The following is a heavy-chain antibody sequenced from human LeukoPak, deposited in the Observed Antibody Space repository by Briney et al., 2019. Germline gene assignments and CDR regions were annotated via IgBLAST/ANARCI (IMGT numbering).Heavy chain of an antibody. D-gene: IGHD5-24*01. CDR2: INPSGTGT. J-gene: IGHJ5*02. CDR3: ATDHSMANTAWWFDP. Sequence: ASVKVSCKASGGTFSSYAISWVRQAPGQGLEWMGVINPSGTGTSYAQKFQGRITMSRDTSTSTVYMELSSLRSEDTAFYYCATDHSMANTAWWFDPWGQGTLVTVSS. CDR1: GGTFSSYA. V-gene: IGHV1-46*01.